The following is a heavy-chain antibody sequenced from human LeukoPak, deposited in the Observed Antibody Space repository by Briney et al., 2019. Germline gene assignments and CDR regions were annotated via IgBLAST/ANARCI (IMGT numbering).Heavy chain of an antibody. D-gene: IGHD6-13*01. CDR1: GFTFDDYA. CDR2: ISWNSGSI. Sequence: PGRSLRLSCAASGFTFDDYAMHWDRQAPGKGLEWVSGISWNSGSIGYADSVKGRFTISRDNAKNSLYLQMNSLRAEDTALYYCAKDSQQLVLFWFDPWGQGTLVTVSS. V-gene: IGHV3-9*01. CDR3: AKDSQQLVLFWFDP. J-gene: IGHJ5*02.